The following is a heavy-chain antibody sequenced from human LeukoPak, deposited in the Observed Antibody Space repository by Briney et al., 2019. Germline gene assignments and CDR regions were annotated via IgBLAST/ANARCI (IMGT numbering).Heavy chain of an antibody. Sequence: GGSLRLSCAASGFTFSSYWMSWVRQAPGKGLEWVANIKQDGSEKYYVDSVKGRFTISRDNAKNSLYLQMNSLRAEDTAVYYCAREGYDSSGYRFDPWGQGTLVTVSS. CDR2: IKQDGSEK. V-gene: IGHV3-7*01. J-gene: IGHJ5*02. D-gene: IGHD3-22*01. CDR3: AREGYDSSGYRFDP. CDR1: GFTFSSYW.